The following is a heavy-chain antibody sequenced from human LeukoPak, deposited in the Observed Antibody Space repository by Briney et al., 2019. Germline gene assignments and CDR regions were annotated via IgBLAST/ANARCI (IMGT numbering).Heavy chain of an antibody. D-gene: IGHD3/OR15-3a*01. CDR3: ARYRRNNDFYLDD. Sequence: PSETLSLTCTVSGGSISGYYWSWIRQPPGKGLEWIGYIYYSGSTNNNPSLKSRVSMSIDTSKNQFSLILSSLTAADTAVYYCARYRRNNDFYLDDWGQGTLVTVSS. CDR1: GGSISGYY. V-gene: IGHV4-59*01. CDR2: IYYSGST. J-gene: IGHJ4*02.